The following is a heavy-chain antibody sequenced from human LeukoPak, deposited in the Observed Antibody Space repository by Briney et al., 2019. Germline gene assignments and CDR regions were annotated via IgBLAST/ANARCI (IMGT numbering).Heavy chain of an antibody. CDR1: GFTFSNYW. J-gene: IGHJ4*02. V-gene: IGHV3-7*01. CDR2: MNEYGSEK. CDR3: ARVLYGSRVNVIDS. D-gene: IGHD2-2*01. Sequence: PGGSLTLSCAASGFTFSNYWINWVRQAPGKGLEWGANMNEYGSEKYYVDSVRGRFTISRDNAENSLFLHMNSLRVEDTAVYRCARVLYGSRVNVIDSWGPGALVTVSS.